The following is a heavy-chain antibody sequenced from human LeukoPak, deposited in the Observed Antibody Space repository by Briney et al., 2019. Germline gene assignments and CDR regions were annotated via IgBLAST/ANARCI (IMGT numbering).Heavy chain of an antibody. V-gene: IGHV3-23*01. CDR2: ISGSGGST. D-gene: IGHD4-17*01. Sequence: PGGSLRLSCVASGFTFSSYAMSWVRQAPGKGLEWVSAISGSGGSTYYADSVKGRFTISRDNSKNTLFLQMNSLRAEDTAAYYCAKDDYGDDYYYGMDVWGRGTTVTVSS. CDR1: GFTFSSYA. CDR3: AKDDYGDDYYYGMDV. J-gene: IGHJ6*02.